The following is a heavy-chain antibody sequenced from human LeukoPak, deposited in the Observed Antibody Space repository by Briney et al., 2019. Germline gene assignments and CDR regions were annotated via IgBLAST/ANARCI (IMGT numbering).Heavy chain of an antibody. J-gene: IGHJ4*02. D-gene: IGHD3-10*01. V-gene: IGHV3-7*01. CDR2: IKQDGSEK. Sequence: GGSLRLSCAASGFIFSNYHMNWVRQAPGKGLEWVANIKQDGSEKYYVDSVKGRFTISRDNAKNSLYLQMNSLRAEDTAVYYCARLLWFGESRNFDYWGQGTLVTVSS. CDR3: ARLLWFGESRNFDY. CDR1: GFIFSNYH.